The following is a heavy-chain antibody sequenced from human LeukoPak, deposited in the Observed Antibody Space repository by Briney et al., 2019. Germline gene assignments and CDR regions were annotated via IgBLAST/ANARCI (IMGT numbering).Heavy chain of an antibody. Sequence: SETLSFTCAVYGGSFSGYYWSWIRQPPGKGLEWIGEINHSGSTNYNPSLKSRVTISVDTSKNQFSLKLSSVTAADTAVYYCARLVARGYWGQGTLVTVSS. CDR3: ARLVARGY. V-gene: IGHV4-34*01. CDR2: INHSGST. D-gene: IGHD2-2*01. J-gene: IGHJ4*02. CDR1: GGSFSGYY.